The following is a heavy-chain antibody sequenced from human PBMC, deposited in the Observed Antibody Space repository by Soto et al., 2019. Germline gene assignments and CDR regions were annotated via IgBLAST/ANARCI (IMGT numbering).Heavy chain of an antibody. J-gene: IGHJ3*01. CDR1: GLSFSTYA. CDR3: AKRATSTGFGDPFDV. V-gene: IGHV3-23*01. CDR2: ISSSGVNT. D-gene: IGHD3-10*01. Sequence: EVQLLESGGDLVQPGGSLRLSCAASGLSFSTYAMSWVRQAPGKGLEWVSTISSSGVNTYYTDSVKGRFTISRDNSKETPYLQMNSMRAEDTAIYSCAKRATSTGFGDPFDVWGQGTMVTVSS.